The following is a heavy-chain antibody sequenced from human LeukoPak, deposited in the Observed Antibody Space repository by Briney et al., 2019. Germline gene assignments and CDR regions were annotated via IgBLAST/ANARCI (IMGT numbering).Heavy chain of an antibody. D-gene: IGHD2-2*01. V-gene: IGHV3-23*01. CDR1: GFTFSSYA. Sequence: GGSLRLSCAASGFTFSSYAMSWVRQAPGKGLEWVSAISGSGGSTYYADSVKGRFTISRDNSKNTPYLQMNSLRAEDTAVYYCAGYCSSTSCYGLGAFDIWGQGTMVTVSS. J-gene: IGHJ3*02. CDR3: AGYCSSTSCYGLGAFDI. CDR2: ISGSGGST.